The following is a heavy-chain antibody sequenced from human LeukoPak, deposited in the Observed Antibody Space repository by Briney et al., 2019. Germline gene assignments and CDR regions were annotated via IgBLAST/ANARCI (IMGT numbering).Heavy chain of an antibody. D-gene: IGHD3-10*01. CDR2: IKQDGSEK. J-gene: IGHJ4*02. CDR3: ARYSAYGSGSYSPLFDY. V-gene: IGHV3-7*01. Sequence: GGSLRLSCAVSGFTFSTYWMSWVRQAPGKGLEWVANIKQDGSEKYYVDSVKGRFTISRDNAKNSLYLQMNSLRGEDTAVYYCARYSAYGSGSYSPLFDYWGQGTLVTVSS. CDR1: GFTFSTYW.